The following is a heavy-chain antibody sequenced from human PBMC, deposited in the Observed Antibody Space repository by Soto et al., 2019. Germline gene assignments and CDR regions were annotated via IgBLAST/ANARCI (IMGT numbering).Heavy chain of an antibody. V-gene: IGHV4-31*03. CDR2: IYHSGST. CDR3: ARAYCGGDCYHPSEFDY. D-gene: IGHD2-21*02. J-gene: IGHJ4*02. CDR1: GGSIISADFY. Sequence: QVQLQESGPGLVKPSQTLSLTCTVSGGSIISADFYWSWIRQHPGKGLEYIGYIYHSGSTYSNPSLKSRVSMSVDTSKDQFSLRLNSVTAADTAMYYCARAYCGGDCYHPSEFDYWGQGTLVTVSS.